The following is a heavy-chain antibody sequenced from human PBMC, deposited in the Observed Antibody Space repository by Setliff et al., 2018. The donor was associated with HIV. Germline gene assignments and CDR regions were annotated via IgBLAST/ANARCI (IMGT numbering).Heavy chain of an antibody. CDR2: IYPGDSDT. V-gene: IGHV5-51*01. Sequence: PGESLTIYCKGPGYRFTSFWIAWVRQMPGKGLEWRGIIYPGDSDTRYSPYFQGQVTISVDKSISTAYLQWRSLKASGTAIYYCASSTDFLTEELNGYFDVWGRGTLVTVSS. J-gene: IGHJ2*01. CDR1: GYRFTSFW. CDR3: ASSTDFLTEELNGYFDV. D-gene: IGHD3-9*01.